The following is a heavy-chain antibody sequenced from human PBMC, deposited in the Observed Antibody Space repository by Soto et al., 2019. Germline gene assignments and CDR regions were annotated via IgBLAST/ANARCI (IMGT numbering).Heavy chain of an antibody. CDR2: MNPNSGNT. V-gene: IGHV1-8*01. D-gene: IGHD3-3*01. Sequence: ASVKVSCKASGYTFTSYDINWVRQATGQGLEWMGWMNPNSGNTGYAQKFQGRVTMTRNTSISTAYMELSSLRSEDTAVYYCARGLGDTIFGVVISYYYMDVWGKGTTVTVSS. CDR3: ARGLGDTIFGVVISYYYMDV. J-gene: IGHJ6*03. CDR1: GYTFTSYD.